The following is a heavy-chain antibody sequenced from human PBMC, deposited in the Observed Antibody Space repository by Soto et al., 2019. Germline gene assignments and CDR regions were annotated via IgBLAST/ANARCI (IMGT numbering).Heavy chain of an antibody. V-gene: IGHV3-30*03. D-gene: IGHD3-22*01. J-gene: IGHJ4*02. CDR1: GFTFSSYG. Sequence: PGGSLRLSCAASGFTFSSYGMHWVRQAPGKGLEWVALISYDGSNKYYADSVKGRFTVSRDNSKNTLYLQMSSLRAEDTAVYYCAIITIIDYWGQGTLDTVSS. CDR3: AIITIIDY. CDR2: ISYDGSNK.